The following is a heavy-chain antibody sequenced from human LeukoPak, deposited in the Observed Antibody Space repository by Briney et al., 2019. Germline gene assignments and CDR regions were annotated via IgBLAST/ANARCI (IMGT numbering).Heavy chain of an antibody. CDR1: GFTFSRYW. Sequence: GRSLRLSCAASGFTFSRYWKSWVRQAPGKGLEWVANIKQDGSEKYYVDSVKGRFTISRDNAKNSLYLQINSLRAEDTAVYYCARDHTYYDFWSGPSDAFDIWGQGTMVTVSS. CDR3: ARDHTYYDFWSGPSDAFDI. CDR2: IKQDGSEK. V-gene: IGHV3-7*01. D-gene: IGHD3-3*01. J-gene: IGHJ3*02.